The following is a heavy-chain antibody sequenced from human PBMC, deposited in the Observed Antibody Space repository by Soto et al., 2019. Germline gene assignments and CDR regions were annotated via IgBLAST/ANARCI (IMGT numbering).Heavy chain of an antibody. CDR2: MHYSGNT. V-gene: IGHV4-39*01. D-gene: IGHD3-16*01. J-gene: IGHJ4*02. CDR3: ARHGGNKFDY. Sequence: QPQLQESGPGLVKPSETLSLTCTVSGGSIISDHYYWAWIRQPPGKGLEWIGNMHYSGNTYQNPSLKSRVTIFVDTSKNQFSVHLSSVTAADTAVYYCARHGGNKFDYWGQGTLVTVSS. CDR1: GGSIISDHYY.